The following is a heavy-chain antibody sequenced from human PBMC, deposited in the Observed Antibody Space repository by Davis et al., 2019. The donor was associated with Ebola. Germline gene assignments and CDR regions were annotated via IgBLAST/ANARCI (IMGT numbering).Heavy chain of an antibody. Sequence: PSETLSLTCGVYGASFSNYYWTWIRQPPGKGLEWIGEIIHSGNTNYSPSLKSRVTISVDSSKNQFSLKLSSVTAADTAVYYCARDGESHLYWGQGILVTVSS. D-gene: IGHD2-21*01. CDR1: GASFSNYY. CDR3: ARDGESHLY. CDR2: IIHSGNT. V-gene: IGHV4-34*12. J-gene: IGHJ4*02.